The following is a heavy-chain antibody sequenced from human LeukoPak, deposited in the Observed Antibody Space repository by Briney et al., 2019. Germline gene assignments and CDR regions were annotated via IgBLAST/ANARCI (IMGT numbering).Heavy chain of an antibody. D-gene: IGHD3-9*01. J-gene: IGHJ3*02. CDR3: ARVRGGVLRYFDWPRDAFDI. CDR1: GGTFSSYA. CDR2: IIPILGIE. Sequence: SVKVSCKASGGTFSSYALSWVRQAPGQGLEWMGRIIPILGIENYTQKSQGRVTITADKSTSTAYMELSSLRSEDTPVYYCARVRGGVLRYFDWPRDAFDIWGQGTMVTVSS. V-gene: IGHV1-69*04.